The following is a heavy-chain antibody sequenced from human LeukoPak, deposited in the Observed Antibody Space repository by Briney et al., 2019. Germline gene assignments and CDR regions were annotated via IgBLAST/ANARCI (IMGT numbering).Heavy chain of an antibody. J-gene: IGHJ4*02. CDR1: GFTFSSYG. D-gene: IGHD3-3*01. CDR2: IRYDGSNK. V-gene: IGHV3-30*02. CDR3: AKGPSLPYYDFWSGYLLYFDY. Sequence: PGGSLRLSCAASGFTFSSYGMHWVRQAPGKGLEWVAFIRYDGSNKYYADSVKGRFTISRDNSKNTLYLQMNSLRAEDTAVYYCAKGPSLPYYDFWSGYLLYFDYWGQGTLVTVSS.